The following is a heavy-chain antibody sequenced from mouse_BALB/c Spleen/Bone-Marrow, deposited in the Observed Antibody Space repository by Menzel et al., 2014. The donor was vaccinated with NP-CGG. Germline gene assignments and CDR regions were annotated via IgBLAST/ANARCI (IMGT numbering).Heavy chain of an antibody. Sequence: EVQLQESGGGLVKPGGSLKLSCAASGFTFSDYYMYWVRQTPEKRLKWVATISDGGSYTYYPDSVRGRFTISRDNAKNNLYLQMSSLKSEDTAMYYCARVVTTATLYWYFDVWGAGTTVTVSS. D-gene: IGHD1-2*01. CDR1: GFTFSDYY. CDR3: ARVVTTATLYWYFDV. J-gene: IGHJ1*01. V-gene: IGHV5-4*02. CDR2: ISDGGSYT.